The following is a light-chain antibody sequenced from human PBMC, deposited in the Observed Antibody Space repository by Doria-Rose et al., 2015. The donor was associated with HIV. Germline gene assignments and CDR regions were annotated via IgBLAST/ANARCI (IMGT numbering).Light chain of an antibody. Sequence: QPGLTQPPSVSGAPGQRVAISCTGSSSNIVAGFDVKWYQQFTGTDSQLLIHGNTNRPSGVPDRFSGSKSGTSASLAISGLRAEDEADYYCQSYDSRLSVYVFGTGTKVTVL. CDR3: QSYDSRLSVYV. J-gene: IGLJ1*01. CDR1: SSNIVAGFD. CDR2: GNT. V-gene: IGLV1-40*01.